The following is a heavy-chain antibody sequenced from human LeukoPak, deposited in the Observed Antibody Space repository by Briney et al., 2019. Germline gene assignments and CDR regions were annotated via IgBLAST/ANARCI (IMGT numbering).Heavy chain of an antibody. V-gene: IGHV3-23*01. J-gene: IGHJ4*02. D-gene: IGHD1-26*01. CDR1: GFTFDDYG. Sequence: PGGSLRLSCAASGFTFDDYGMSWVRQAPGKGLEWVSAISGSGGSTYYADSVKGRFTISRDNSKNTLYLQMNSLRAEDTAVYYCAKDFRGSYGPSLFDYWGQGTLVTVSS. CDR2: ISGSGGST. CDR3: AKDFRGSYGPSLFDY.